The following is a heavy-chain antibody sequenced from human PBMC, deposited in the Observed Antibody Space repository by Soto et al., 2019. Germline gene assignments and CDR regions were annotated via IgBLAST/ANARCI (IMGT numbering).Heavy chain of an antibody. CDR1: GGSFSGYY. D-gene: IGHD1-26*01. J-gene: IGHJ1*01. Sequence: SETLSLTCAVYGGSFSGYYWSWIRQPPGKGLEWIGEINHSGSTNYNPSLKSRVTISVDTSKNQFSLKLSSVTAADTAVYYCARGLIDRATTIKTAKAPYKYFQHWGQGTLVTVS. V-gene: IGHV4-34*01. CDR2: INHSGST. CDR3: ARGLIDRATTIKTAKAPYKYFQH.